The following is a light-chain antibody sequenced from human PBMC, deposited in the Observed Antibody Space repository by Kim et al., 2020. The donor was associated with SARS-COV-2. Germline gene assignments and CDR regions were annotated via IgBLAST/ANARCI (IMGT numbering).Light chain of an antibody. J-gene: IGKJ4*01. V-gene: IGKV1-27*01. Sequence: ASGGDRVTITWRASQGITNYLVWYQQKPGKVPKLLIYGASTLQSGVPSRFSGSGSGTDFTLTISSLQPEDFATYYCQNYNSAPLTFGGGTKVDIK. CDR2: GAS. CDR3: QNYNSAPLT. CDR1: QGITNY.